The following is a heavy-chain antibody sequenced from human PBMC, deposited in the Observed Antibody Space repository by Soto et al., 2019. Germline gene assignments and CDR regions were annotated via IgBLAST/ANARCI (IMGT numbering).Heavy chain of an antibody. CDR2: IYHSGST. V-gene: IGHV4-30-2*01. J-gene: IGHJ4*02. CDR3: ARGIPRGYSYGSYYFDY. Sequence: SETLSLTCAVSGGSISSGGYSWSWIRQPPGKGLEWIGYIYHSGSTYYNPSLKSRVTISVDRSKNQFSLKLSSVTAADTAVYYCARGIPRGYSYGSYYFDYWGQGTLVTVSS. CDR1: GGSISSGGYS. D-gene: IGHD5-18*01.